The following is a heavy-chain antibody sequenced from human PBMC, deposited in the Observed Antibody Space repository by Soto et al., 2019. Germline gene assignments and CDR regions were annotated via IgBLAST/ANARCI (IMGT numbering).Heavy chain of an antibody. CDR2: IYPGDSDT. V-gene: IGHV5-51*01. CDR3: ASYYSSSRSY. D-gene: IGHD6-13*01. CDR1: GYRFTYSW. J-gene: IGHJ4*02. Sequence: GESLKISCQGSGYRFTYSWNGWVRQMPGKGLAWMGIIYPGDSDTRYSPSFQGQVTISSDKSISTAYLQWSSLKASDTAMYYCASYYSSSRSYWGQGTLVTVSS.